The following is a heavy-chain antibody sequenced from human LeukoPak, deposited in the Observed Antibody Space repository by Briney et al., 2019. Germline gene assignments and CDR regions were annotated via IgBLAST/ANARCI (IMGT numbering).Heavy chain of an antibody. CDR1: GGSISSSSYY. J-gene: IGHJ4*02. CDR2: IYYSGST. D-gene: IGHD2-21*02. V-gene: IGHV4-39*01. Sequence: PSETLSLTCTVSGGSISSSSYYWGWIRQPPGKGLEWIGSIYYSGSTYYNPSPKSRVTISVDTSKNQFSLKLSSVTAADTAVYYCARSLTDYYFDYWGQGTLVTVSS. CDR3: ARSLTDYYFDY.